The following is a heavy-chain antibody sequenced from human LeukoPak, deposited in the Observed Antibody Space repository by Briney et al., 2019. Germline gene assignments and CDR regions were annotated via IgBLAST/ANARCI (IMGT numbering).Heavy chain of an antibody. J-gene: IGHJ5*02. CDR1: GYTFTSYG. V-gene: IGHV1-69*06. Sequence: SVKVSCKASGYTFTSYGISWVRQAPGQGLEWMGGIIPIFGTANYAQKFQGRVTITADKSTSTAYMELSSLRSEDTAVYYCARKVPNDSSGYYYRGQFDPWGQGTLVTVSS. D-gene: IGHD3-22*01. CDR3: ARKVPNDSSGYYYRGQFDP. CDR2: IIPIFGTA.